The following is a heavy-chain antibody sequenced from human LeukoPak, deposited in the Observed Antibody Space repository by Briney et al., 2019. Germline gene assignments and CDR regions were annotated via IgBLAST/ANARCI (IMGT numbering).Heavy chain of an antibody. D-gene: IGHD3-3*02. CDR1: GGSISSSSYY. V-gene: IGHV4-39*07. J-gene: IGHJ5*02. CDR2: IYYSGRT. Sequence: SETLSLTCTVSGGSISSSSYYWGWIRQPPGKGLEWIGSIYYSGRTYYNPSLKSRVTISVDTSKNQFSLKLNSVTAADTAVYYCARDSSFLQRGYSDPWGQGTLVTVSS. CDR3: ARDSSFLQRGYSDP.